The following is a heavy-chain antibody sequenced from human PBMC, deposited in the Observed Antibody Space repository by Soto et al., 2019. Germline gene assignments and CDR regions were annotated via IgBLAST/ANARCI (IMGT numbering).Heavy chain of an antibody. CDR2: FHYGGST. CDR3: ATHNWDLDP. J-gene: IGHJ1*01. CDR1: GGSISSGPYS. Sequence: SETLSLTCTVSGGSISSGPYSWGWIRQPPGEGLEWIATFHYGGSTHYNPSLKSRVTVSVDTSKNHFSLKVSSVTAADTAVYYCATHNWDLDPWGQGTLVTVSS. V-gene: IGHV4-39*02. D-gene: IGHD1-7*01.